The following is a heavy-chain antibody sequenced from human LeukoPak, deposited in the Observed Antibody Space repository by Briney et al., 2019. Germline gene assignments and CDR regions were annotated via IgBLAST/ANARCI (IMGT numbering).Heavy chain of an antibody. Sequence: PSQTLSLTCTVSGGAISSGDYYWSWIQQPPGKGLEWIGYVYYSGDTNYNPSLKSRVTMSLDTSKNQASLRLSSVTAADTAVYYCARHPFATPFDYWGRGTLLTVSS. D-gene: IGHD2-15*01. CDR1: GGAISSGDYY. CDR2: VYYSGDT. CDR3: ARHPFATPFDY. J-gene: IGHJ4*02. V-gene: IGHV4-61*08.